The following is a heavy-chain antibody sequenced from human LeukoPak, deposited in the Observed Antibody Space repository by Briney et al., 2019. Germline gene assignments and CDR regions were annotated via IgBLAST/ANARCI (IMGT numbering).Heavy chain of an antibody. CDR1: GFTFDDYA. J-gene: IGHJ3*02. CDR3: AKDGSSGSYGGYAFDI. CDR2: ISWNSGSI. V-gene: IGHV3-9*01. Sequence: PGRSLRLSCAASGFTFDDYAMHWVRQAPGKGLEWVSGISWNSGSIGYADSVKGRFTIPRDNAKNSLYLQMNSLRAEDTALYYCAKDGSSGSYGGYAFDIWGQGTMATVSS. D-gene: IGHD1-26*01.